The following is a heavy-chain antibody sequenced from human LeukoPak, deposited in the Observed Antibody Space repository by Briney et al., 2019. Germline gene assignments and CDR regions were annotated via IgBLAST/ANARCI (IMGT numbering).Heavy chain of an antibody. J-gene: IGHJ4*02. CDR2: LSETGETT. CDR1: GFSFRDHA. Sequence: GGSLRLSCAASGFSFRDHAMNWVRQAPGQGLEWVSALSETGETTDYADSVKGRFTISRDNSNNILYLQMNSLRADDTAVYYCAKQWLVGFWGQGTLVTVSS. CDR3: AKQWLVGF. V-gene: IGHV3-23*01. D-gene: IGHD6-19*01.